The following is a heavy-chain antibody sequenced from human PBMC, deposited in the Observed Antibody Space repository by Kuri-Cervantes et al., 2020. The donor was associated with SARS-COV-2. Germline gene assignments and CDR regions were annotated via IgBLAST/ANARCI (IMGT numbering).Heavy chain of an antibody. J-gene: IGHJ3*01. D-gene: IGHD2-21*01. Sequence: GGSLRLSCAASGFTFSSYSMSWVRQAPGKGLEWVSYVSTSSAYIYHGDSVKGRFIISRDNAKNSLYLQMTRLRAEDTAVYYCAREIEGFDVWGQGTMVTVSS. CDR1: GFTFSSYS. CDR3: AREIEGFDV. V-gene: IGHV3-21*01. CDR2: VSTSSAYI.